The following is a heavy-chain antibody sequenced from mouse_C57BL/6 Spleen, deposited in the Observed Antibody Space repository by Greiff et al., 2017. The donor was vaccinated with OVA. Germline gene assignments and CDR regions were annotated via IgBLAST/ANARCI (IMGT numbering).Heavy chain of an antibody. Sequence: EVKLVESEGGLVQPGSSMKLSCTASGFTFSDYYMAWVRQVPEKGLEWVANINYDGSSTYYLDSLKSRFIISRDNAKNILYLQMSSLKSEDTATYYCARVGYSIYFDYWGQGTTLTVSS. CDR2: INYDGSST. D-gene: IGHD2-5*01. CDR1: GFTFSDYY. J-gene: IGHJ2*01. CDR3: ARVGYSIYFDY. V-gene: IGHV5-16*01.